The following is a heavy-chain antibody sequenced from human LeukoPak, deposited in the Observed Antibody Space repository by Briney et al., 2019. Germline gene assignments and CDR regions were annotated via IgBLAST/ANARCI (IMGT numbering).Heavy chain of an antibody. Sequence: SVTVSCKASGGTFSSYAISWVRQAPGQGLEWMGGIIPIFGTANYAQKFQGRVTITADESTSTAYMELSSLRSEDTAVYYCARDRRYFDWLLNFDYWGQGTLVTASS. V-gene: IGHV1-69*01. CDR2: IIPIFGTA. D-gene: IGHD3-9*01. CDR3: ARDRRYFDWLLNFDY. CDR1: GGTFSSYA. J-gene: IGHJ4*02.